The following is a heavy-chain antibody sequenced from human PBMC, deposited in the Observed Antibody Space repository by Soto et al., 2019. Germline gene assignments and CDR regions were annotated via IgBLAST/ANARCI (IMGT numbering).Heavy chain of an antibody. CDR3: VRVYNGAWHGRD. J-gene: IGHJ1*01. CDR2: IYHGAGT. CDR1: GYSISSGYY. V-gene: IGHV4-38-2*01. Sequence: SETLSLTCAVSGYSISSGYYWGWIRQPPGKGLECIGSIYHGAGTYYNPSLKSRVTISVDTSKNQFSLRLTSVTAADTALYYCVRVYNGAWHGRDWGQGILVTVSS. D-gene: IGHD1-20*01.